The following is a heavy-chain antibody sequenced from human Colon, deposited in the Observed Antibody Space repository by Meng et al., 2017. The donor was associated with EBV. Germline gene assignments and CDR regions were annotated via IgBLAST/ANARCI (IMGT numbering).Heavy chain of an antibody. J-gene: IGHJ4*02. CDR3: ARVGGLDGYRLGGDY. D-gene: IGHD5-24*01. V-gene: IGHV4-34*01. CDR2: VNPSGST. Sequence: QVQVQQWGAGLFKPLETLSLTCGVYGASFSGYYWSWIRQPPGKGLEWIGEVNPSGSTNYSPSLKSRVTISVDTSKNQFSLRLNSVTAADTAVYYCARVGGLDGYRLGGDYWGQGALVTVAS. CDR1: GASFSGYY.